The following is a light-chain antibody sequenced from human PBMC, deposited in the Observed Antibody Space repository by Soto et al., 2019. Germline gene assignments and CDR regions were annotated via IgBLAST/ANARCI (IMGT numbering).Light chain of an antibody. V-gene: IGKV1-9*01. J-gene: IGKJ3*01. CDR2: AAS. CDR1: QGISSY. CDR3: QQLNSTPFT. Sequence: DIQLTQSPSFLSASVGDRVTITCRASQGISSYLAWYQQKPGKAPKLLIYAASTLQSGVPSRFSGSGSGTEFTLTIGSLQPEDFATYYCQQLNSTPFTFGPGTKVDIK.